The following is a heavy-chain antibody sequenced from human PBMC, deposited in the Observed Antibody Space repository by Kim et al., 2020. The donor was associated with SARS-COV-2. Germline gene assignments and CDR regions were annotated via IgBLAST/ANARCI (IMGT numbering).Heavy chain of an antibody. CDR3: ARGHYYYGMDV. CDR2: ST. Sequence: STNYNPSLKSRVTISVDTSKNQFSLKLSSVTAADTAVYYCARGHYYYGMDVWGQGTTVTVSS. J-gene: IGHJ6*02. V-gene: IGHV4-34*01.